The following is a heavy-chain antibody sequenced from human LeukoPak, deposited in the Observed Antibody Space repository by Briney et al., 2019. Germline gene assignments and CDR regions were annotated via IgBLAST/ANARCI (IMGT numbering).Heavy chain of an antibody. J-gene: IGHJ6*02. D-gene: IGHD3-10*01. CDR1: GFTFSSYA. V-gene: IGHV4-59*08. CDR2: IYYSGST. Sequence: GSLRLSCAASGFTFSSYAMSWIRQPPGKGLEWIGYIYYSGSTNYNPSLKSRVTISVDTSKNQFSLKLSSVTAADTAVYYCARHELLWFGESPYGMDVWGQGTTVTVSS. CDR3: ARHELLWFGESPYGMDV.